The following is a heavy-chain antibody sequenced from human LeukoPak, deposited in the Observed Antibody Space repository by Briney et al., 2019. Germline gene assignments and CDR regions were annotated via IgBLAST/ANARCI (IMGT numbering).Heavy chain of an antibody. D-gene: IGHD5-12*01. CDR3: ARGVDIVANYRNYYYYYMDV. J-gene: IGHJ6*03. V-gene: IGHV4-59*01. CDR1: GGSISSYY. CDR2: IYYSGST. Sequence: PSETLSLTCTVSGGSISSYYWSWIRQPPGKGLEWIGYIYYSGSTNYNPSLKSRVTISVDTSKNQFSLKLSSVTAADTAVYYCARGVDIVANYRNYYYYYMDVWGKGTTVTISS.